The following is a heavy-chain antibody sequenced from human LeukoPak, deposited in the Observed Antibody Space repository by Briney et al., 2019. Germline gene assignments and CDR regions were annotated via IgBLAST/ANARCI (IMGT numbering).Heavy chain of an antibody. CDR2: ISWNSGSI. D-gene: IGHD2-2*01. CDR1: GFTFDDYA. Sequence: GRSLRLSYAASGFTFDDYAMHWVRQAPGKGLEWVSGISWNSGSIGYADSVKGRFTISRDNAKNSLYLQMNSLRAEDMALYYCAKAAYCSSTSCYFDYWGQGTLVTVSS. V-gene: IGHV3-9*03. CDR3: AKAAYCSSTSCYFDY. J-gene: IGHJ4*02.